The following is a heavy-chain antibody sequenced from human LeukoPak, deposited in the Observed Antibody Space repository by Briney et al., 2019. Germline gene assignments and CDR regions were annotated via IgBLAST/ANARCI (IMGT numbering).Heavy chain of an antibody. J-gene: IGHJ4*02. D-gene: IGHD3-10*01. CDR2: ISSSSSYI. Sequence: GGTLRLSCAASGFTFSSYCMIWVRQAPGKGLEWVLSISSSSSYIYYADSVKDRFTITRDNAKNSLYLQMNSLRAEDTAVYYCARGGSVAFDYWGQGTLVTVSS. V-gene: IGHV3-21*01. CDR3: ARGGSVAFDY. CDR1: GFTFSSYC.